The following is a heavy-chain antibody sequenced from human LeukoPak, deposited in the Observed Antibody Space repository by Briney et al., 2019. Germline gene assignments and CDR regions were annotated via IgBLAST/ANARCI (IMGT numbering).Heavy chain of an antibody. V-gene: IGHV1-46*01. CDR1: GYTFTSYY. CDR2: INPSGCST. J-gene: IGHJ4*02. Sequence: SVKVSCKASGYTFTSYYMHWGRQAPGQGVEWMSIINPSGCSTSYAQMFQGTVTITRDTSTSTVYMELSSLRSEDTAVYYCARDRSGSYHLGYWGQGTLVTVSS. CDR3: ARDRSGSYHLGY. D-gene: IGHD1-26*01.